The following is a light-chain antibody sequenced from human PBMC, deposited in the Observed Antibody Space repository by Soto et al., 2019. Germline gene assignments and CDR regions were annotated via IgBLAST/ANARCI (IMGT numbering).Light chain of an antibody. Sequence: EIVMSQSPPTVSVTPEETATLSCRASQSSSDTLAWYQQKPGQAPRLLIYSVSRGATGFPARFSGSGSGTDFTLTISRLQSEDFAVYYCQQYNNWPITFGQGTRLEI. CDR1: QSSSDT. V-gene: IGKV3-15*01. CDR3: QQYNNWPIT. CDR2: SVS. J-gene: IGKJ5*01.